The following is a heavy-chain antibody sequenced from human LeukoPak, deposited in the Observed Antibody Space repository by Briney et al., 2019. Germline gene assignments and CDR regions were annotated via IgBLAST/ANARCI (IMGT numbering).Heavy chain of an antibody. CDR1: GFTFRNYV. J-gene: IGHJ4*02. D-gene: IGHD2-15*01. CDR3: VVGGSPGY. CDR2: TSSDLNVK. Sequence: GGSLRLSCAASGFTFRNYVIHWVRQAPGKGLEWVAVTSSDLNVKLYADSAKGRFTISRDNTKNTWSLEMNSLRAEDTAVYYCVVGGSPGYWGQGTLVTVSS. V-gene: IGHV3-30-3*01.